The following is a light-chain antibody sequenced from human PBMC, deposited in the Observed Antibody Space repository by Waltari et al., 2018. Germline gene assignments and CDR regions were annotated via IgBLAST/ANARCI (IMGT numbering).Light chain of an antibody. Sequence: DIQMTQSPSSLSASAGDRVTITCRASQDINTYLNWFQQKPGKTPKRLIYAASSLESSVPSRFSGSGSGTDFTFTISRLQPEDFATYYCLQYNSNPYSFGQGTKVEIK. J-gene: IGKJ2*03. CDR3: LQYNSNPYS. CDR1: QDINTY. CDR2: AAS. V-gene: IGKV1-17*01.